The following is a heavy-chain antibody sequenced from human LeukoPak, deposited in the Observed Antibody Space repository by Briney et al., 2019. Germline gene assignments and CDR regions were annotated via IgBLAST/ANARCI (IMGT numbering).Heavy chain of an antibody. D-gene: IGHD3-3*01. CDR3: ARLYYDFWSGSSLRAYYFDY. Sequence: HGESLKISCKGSGYSFTSYWIGWVRQMPGKGLEWMGIIYPGDSDTRYSPSFQGQVTISADKSISTAYLQWSSLKASDTAMYYCARLYYDFWSGSSLRAYYFDYWGQGTLVTVSS. CDR1: GYSFTSYW. J-gene: IGHJ4*02. CDR2: IYPGDSDT. V-gene: IGHV5-51*01.